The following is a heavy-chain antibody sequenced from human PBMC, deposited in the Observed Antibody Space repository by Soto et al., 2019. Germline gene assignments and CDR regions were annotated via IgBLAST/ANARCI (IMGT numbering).Heavy chain of an antibody. CDR3: ARDAAIGMNDY. Sequence: QVQLVQSGAEVKKPGASVKVSCKASGYTFTSYGISWVRQAPGQGLEWMGWISAYNGNTKYAQKLQGRVTMTTDTATSTAYMGLSSLRSDDPAVYYCARDAAIGMNDYWGQGTLVPVSS. J-gene: IGHJ4*02. V-gene: IGHV1-18*01. D-gene: IGHD1-20*01. CDR2: ISAYNGNT. CDR1: GYTFTSYG.